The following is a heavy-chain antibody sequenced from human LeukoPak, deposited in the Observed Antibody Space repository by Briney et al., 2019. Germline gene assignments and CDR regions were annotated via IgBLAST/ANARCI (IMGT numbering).Heavy chain of an antibody. V-gene: IGHV2-70*02. CDR3: ARDDYSKNYFDY. CDR2: IDWDDDK. Sequence: SGPALVKPTQTLTLTCTFSGFSLSTSGMCVSWIRQPPGKALEWLALIDWDDDKYYSTSLKTRLTISKDTSKNQVVLTMTNMDPVDTAVYYCARDDYSKNYFDYWGQGTLVTVSS. CDR1: GFSLSTSGMC. D-gene: IGHD4-11*01. J-gene: IGHJ4*02.